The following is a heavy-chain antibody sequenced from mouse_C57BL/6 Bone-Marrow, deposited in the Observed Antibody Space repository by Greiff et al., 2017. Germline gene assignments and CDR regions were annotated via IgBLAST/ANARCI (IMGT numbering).Heavy chain of an antibody. D-gene: IGHD4-1*01. CDR2: ISSGGDYI. Sequence: EVKVVESGEGLVKPGGSLKLSCAASGFTFSSYAMSWVRQTPEKRLEWVAYISSGGDYIYYADTVKGRFTISRDNARNTLYLQMSSLKSEDTAMYYCTRWETYYAMDYWGQGTSGTVSS. CDR1: GFTFSSYA. CDR3: TRWETYYAMDY. V-gene: IGHV5-9-1*02. J-gene: IGHJ4*01.